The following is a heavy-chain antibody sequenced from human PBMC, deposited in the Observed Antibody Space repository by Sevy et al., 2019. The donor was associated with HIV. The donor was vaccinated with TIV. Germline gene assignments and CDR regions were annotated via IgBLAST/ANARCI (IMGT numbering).Heavy chain of an antibody. D-gene: IGHD1-1*01. V-gene: IGHV3-23*01. J-gene: IGHJ1*01. CDR1: GFTFSSYA. Sequence: GGSLRLSCAASGFTFSSYAMSWVRQAPGKGLEWVSAISGSGGSTYYADSVKGRFTISRDNSKNTLFLQMSSLRLDDTAVYYCALERLSSNVAEYFQNWGQGTLVTVSS. CDR2: ISGSGGST. CDR3: ALERLSSNVAEYFQN.